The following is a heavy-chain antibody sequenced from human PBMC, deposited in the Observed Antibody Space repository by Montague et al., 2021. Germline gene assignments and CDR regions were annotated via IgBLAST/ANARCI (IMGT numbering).Heavy chain of an antibody. CDR1: GGSLSEYY. J-gene: IGHJ4*02. D-gene: IGHD3-10*01. CDR3: ASYRGPFDY. Sequence: SETLSLTCGVYGGSLSEYYWTWICQSPAKGMELIGEVRHFGSSNNNPSPKSRVTMSVDKSKNQFSLKLRSVTAADTAVYYCASYRGPFDYWGQGTVVTVSS. CDR2: VRHFGSS. V-gene: IGHV4-34*01.